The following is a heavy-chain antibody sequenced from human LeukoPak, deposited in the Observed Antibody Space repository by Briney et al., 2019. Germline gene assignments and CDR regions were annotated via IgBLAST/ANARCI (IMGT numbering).Heavy chain of an antibody. CDR1: GFTFSNYA. J-gene: IGHJ4*02. Sequence: GGSLRLSCEASGFTFSNYAMKWLRQAPGKGLEWVSSINSSSSYIYYADSVKGRFTISRDNAKNSLYLQMNSLRAEDTAVCYCARDWVLYYYGPESRIFDYWGQGTLVTVSS. CDR3: ARDWVLYYYGPESRIFDY. CDR2: INSSSSYI. V-gene: IGHV3-21*01. D-gene: IGHD3-10*01.